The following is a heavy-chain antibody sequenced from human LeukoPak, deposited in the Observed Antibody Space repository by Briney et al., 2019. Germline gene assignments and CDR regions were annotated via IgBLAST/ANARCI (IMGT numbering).Heavy chain of an antibody. CDR1: DVSISSSRYY. CDR3: ARHPPLYDSSGYSTPIYFDY. Sequence: PSETLSLTCTVSDVSISSSRYYWGWIRQPPGKGLEWIGSIYYGGSTYYNPSLKSRVTISVDTSKNQFSLKLSSVTAADTAVYYCARHPPLYDSSGYSTPIYFDYWGQGTLVTVSS. D-gene: IGHD3-22*01. J-gene: IGHJ4*02. CDR2: IYYGGST. V-gene: IGHV4-39*01.